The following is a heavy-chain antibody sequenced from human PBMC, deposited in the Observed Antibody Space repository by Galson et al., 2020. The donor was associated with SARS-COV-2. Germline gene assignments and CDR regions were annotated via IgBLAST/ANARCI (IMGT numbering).Heavy chain of an antibody. V-gene: IGHV3-33*06. CDR1: GFTFSSYG. D-gene: IGHD6-19*01. J-gene: IGHJ4*02. CDR2: IWYDGSNK. CDR3: AKGVGPDSSGWSLDY. Sequence: GESLKISCAASGFTFSSYGMHWVRQAPGKGLEWVAVIWYDGSNKYYADSVKGRFTISRDNSKNTLYLQMNSLRAEDTAVYYCAKGVGPDSSGWSLDYWGQGTLVTVSS.